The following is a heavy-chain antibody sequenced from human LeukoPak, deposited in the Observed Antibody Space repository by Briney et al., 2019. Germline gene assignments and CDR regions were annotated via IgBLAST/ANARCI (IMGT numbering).Heavy chain of an antibody. CDR3: ARDGTAAGLYFDL. V-gene: IGHV3-7*01. CDR2: IRQDGSEK. Sequence: GGSLRLSCEVSGFTFTDYWMNWVRQAPGKGPEWVASIRQDGSEKTYVDSVKGRFTISRDNTKNSLSLQLNGLRAEDTAVFYCARDGTAAGLYFDLWGQGTLVTVSS. D-gene: IGHD6-13*01. J-gene: IGHJ4*01. CDR1: GFTFTDYW.